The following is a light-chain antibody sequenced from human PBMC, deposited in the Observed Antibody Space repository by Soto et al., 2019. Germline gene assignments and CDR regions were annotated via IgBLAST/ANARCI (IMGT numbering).Light chain of an antibody. CDR2: GAS. Sequence: EIVLTQSPGTLSLSPGERATLSCRASQSVSNNYLAWYQQKPGQAPRLLIYGASNRATGIPDRFSGSGSGTDFNINISSMQSEDFEVYYCQQYNNWPPITFGQGTRLEI. CDR1: QSVSNNY. CDR3: QQYNNWPPIT. J-gene: IGKJ5*01. V-gene: IGKV3-20*01.